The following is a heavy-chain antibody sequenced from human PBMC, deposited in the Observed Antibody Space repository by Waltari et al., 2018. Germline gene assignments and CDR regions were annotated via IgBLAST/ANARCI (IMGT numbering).Heavy chain of an antibody. J-gene: IGHJ2*01. CDR3: ARGPPGYCSGGSCYSSYWYFDL. D-gene: IGHD2-15*01. CDR2: IYYSGST. V-gene: IGHV4-59*01. Sequence: QVQLQESGSGLVKPSETLSLTCTVSGGSISSYYWSWIRQPQGKGLEWIGYIYYSGSTNDNPALKSRVTISVDTSKNQFSLKLSSVTAADTAVYYCARGPPGYCSGGSCYSSYWYFDLWGRGTLVTVSS. CDR1: GGSISSYY.